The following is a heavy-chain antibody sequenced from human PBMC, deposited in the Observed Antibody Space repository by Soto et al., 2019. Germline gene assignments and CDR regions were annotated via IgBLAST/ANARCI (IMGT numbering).Heavy chain of an antibody. J-gene: IGHJ4*02. Sequence: QVQRVESGGGVVQPGRSLRLSCAASGFTFSSYGMHCVRQAPGKGLEWVAVIWYDGSNKYYADSVKGRFTISRDNSKNTLYLQMNSLRAEDTAVYYCARELMGMAAPHFDYWGQGTLVTVSS. D-gene: IGHD6-13*01. CDR3: ARELMGMAAPHFDY. CDR1: GFTFSSYG. V-gene: IGHV3-33*01. CDR2: IWYDGSNK.